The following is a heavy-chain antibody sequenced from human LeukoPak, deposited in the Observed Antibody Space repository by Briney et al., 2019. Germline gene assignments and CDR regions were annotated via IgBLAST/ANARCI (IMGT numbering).Heavy chain of an antibody. V-gene: IGHV1-3*01. CDR1: GYTFTSYA. J-gene: IGHJ4*02. D-gene: IGHD6-13*01. Sequence: ASVKVSCKASGYTFTSYAMHWVRRAPGQRLEWMGWINAGNHNTKYSQKFQGRVTITRDTSASTAYMELSSLRSEDTAVYYCASTGYSSSWYGVFDYWGQGTLVTVSS. CDR3: ASTGYSSSWYGVFDY. CDR2: INAGNHNT.